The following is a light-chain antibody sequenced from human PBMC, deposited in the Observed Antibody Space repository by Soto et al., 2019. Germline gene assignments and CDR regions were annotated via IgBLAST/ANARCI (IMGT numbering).Light chain of an antibody. J-gene: IGKJ1*01. Sequence: DIQMTQSPSSLSACVGDRFTITCRASQGISNYLAWYQQKPGQVPKLLIYAASTLQSGVPSRFSGSGSGTDFTLTISSLQPEDVATYYCQKYNSAPCKFGQGTKGDIK. CDR2: AAS. V-gene: IGKV1-27*01. CDR3: QKYNSAPCK. CDR1: QGISNY.